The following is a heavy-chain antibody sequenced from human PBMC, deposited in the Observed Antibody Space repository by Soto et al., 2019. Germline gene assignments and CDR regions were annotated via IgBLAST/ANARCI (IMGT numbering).Heavy chain of an antibody. CDR2: IWYDGSNK. J-gene: IGHJ4*02. V-gene: IGHV3-33*01. D-gene: IGHD3-10*01. CDR3: ASGYGSGSWNFDY. CDR1: GFTFSSYG. Sequence: QVQLVESGGGVVQPGRSLRLSCAASGFTFSSYGMHWVRQAPGKGLEWVAVIWYDGSNKYYADSVKGRFTISRDNSKNTLYLQMNSLRAEDTAVYYCASGYGSGSWNFDYWGQGTLVTVSS.